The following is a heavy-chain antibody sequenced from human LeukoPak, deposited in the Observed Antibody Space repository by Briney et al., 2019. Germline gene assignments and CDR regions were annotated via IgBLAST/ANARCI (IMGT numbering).Heavy chain of an antibody. D-gene: IGHD6-19*01. CDR2: ISWDGGGT. V-gene: IGHV3-43D*03. CDR3: AKDSRRGSGLYMDY. Sequence: GGSLRLSCVASGFTFHNYAMLWVRQPPGKGLEWVSLISWDGGGTFYADSVKGRFTVSRDNNKNSLYLQMNNLTTEDSALYFCAKDSRRGSGLYMDYWGQGTLVTVSS. J-gene: IGHJ4*02. CDR1: GFTFHNYA.